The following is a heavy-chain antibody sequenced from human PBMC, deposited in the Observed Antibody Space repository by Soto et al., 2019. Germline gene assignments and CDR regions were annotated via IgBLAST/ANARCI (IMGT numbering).Heavy chain of an antibody. V-gene: IGHV3-30*18. Sequence: QVQLVESGGGVVQPGRSLRLSCAASGFFFSSYGLHWVRQAPGKGLEWVAIISHHGSNKNYVDSVKGRFSISRDNSKNTLQLQMSSLGAEDTAVYYCAKVGNSGYFPYYYNCAMDVWGQGSTVAVSS. J-gene: IGHJ6*02. D-gene: IGHD3-22*01. CDR2: ISHHGSNK. CDR3: AKVGNSGYFPYYYNCAMDV. CDR1: GFFFSSYG.